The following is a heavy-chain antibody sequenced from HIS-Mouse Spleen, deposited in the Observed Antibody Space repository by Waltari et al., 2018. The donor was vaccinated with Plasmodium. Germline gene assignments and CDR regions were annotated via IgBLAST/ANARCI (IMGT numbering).Heavy chain of an antibody. V-gene: IGHV1-2*02. Sequence: QVQLVQSGAEVKKPGASVKVSCKASGYTFTGYYMHWVRQAPGQGLEWMGWMNPNSGGTNDAQKFQGRVTITRDTSSSTAYMELSRLRSDDTAVYYCARDLAAAGHFDYWGQGTLVTVSS. CDR1: GYTFTGYY. J-gene: IGHJ4*02. CDR2: MNPNSGGT. D-gene: IGHD6-13*01. CDR3: ARDLAAAGHFDY.